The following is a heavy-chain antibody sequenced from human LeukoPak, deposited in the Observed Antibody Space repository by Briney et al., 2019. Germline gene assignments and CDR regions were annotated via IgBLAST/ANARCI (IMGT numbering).Heavy chain of an antibody. V-gene: IGHV4-39*01. CDR1: GGSISSSNYF. CDR2: IYYTGST. J-gene: IGHJ1*01. D-gene: IGHD3-22*01. Sequence: SETLSLTCTVSGGSISSSNYFWGWIRQPPGKGLEWIGSIYYTGSTHYNPSLKSRVTISVDTSKNQFSLKLSSVTAADTAVYYCARHVLYDSSGYYYRYWYFQHWGQGTLVTVSS. CDR3: ARHVLYDSSGYYYRYWYFQH.